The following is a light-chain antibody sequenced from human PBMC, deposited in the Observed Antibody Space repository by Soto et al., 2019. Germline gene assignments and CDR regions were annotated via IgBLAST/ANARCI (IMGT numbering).Light chain of an antibody. Sequence: EIVMTQSPATLSESPGERATLSCRASQSVSSNLAWYQQKPGQPPRLLIYGASTRATGIPARFSGSGSGTEFTLTISSLQSEDFAVYYCQQYNKWPPLTFGGGTKVEIK. CDR2: GAS. V-gene: IGKV3-15*01. J-gene: IGKJ4*01. CDR1: QSVSSN. CDR3: QQYNKWPPLT.